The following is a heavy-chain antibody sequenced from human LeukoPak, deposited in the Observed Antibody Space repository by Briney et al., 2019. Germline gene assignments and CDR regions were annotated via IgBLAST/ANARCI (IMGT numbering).Heavy chain of an antibody. V-gene: IGHV3-11*01. CDR1: GFTFSDYY. J-gene: IGHJ4*02. Sequence: GGSLRLSCAASGFTFSDYYMSWIRQAPGKGLEWVSYISSSGSTIYYADSVKGRFTISRDNAKNSLYLQMNCLRAEDTAVYYCARAPHYYDSSGYRFDYWGQGTLVTVSS. CDR2: ISSSGSTI. D-gene: IGHD3-22*01. CDR3: ARAPHYYDSSGYRFDY.